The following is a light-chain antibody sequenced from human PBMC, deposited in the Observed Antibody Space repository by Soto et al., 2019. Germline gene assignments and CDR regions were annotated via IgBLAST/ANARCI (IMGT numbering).Light chain of an antibody. V-gene: IGKV3-11*01. CDR1: QSVSSY. CDR3: QPRSNWLPWT. J-gene: IGKJ2*02. Sequence: EIVLTQSPATLSLSPGERATRSCRASQSVSSYLAWYQQKPGQAPRLLIYDASNRATGIPARFSGSGSGTDFTLTISSLEPEDFAVDDCQPRSNWLPWTFGQGTKLEIK. CDR2: DAS.